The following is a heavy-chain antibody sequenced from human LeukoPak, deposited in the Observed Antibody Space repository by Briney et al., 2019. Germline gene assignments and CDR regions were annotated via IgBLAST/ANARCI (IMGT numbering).Heavy chain of an antibody. Sequence: GDSLKISCKGTGYSFSSYWIGWVREMPGKGLEWMGIIYPGDFDTRYSPSFQGQVTISADKSISTAYLQWSSLKASDTAMYYCARHRGDYRRGFDYWGQGTLVTVSS. V-gene: IGHV5-51*01. CDR1: GYSFSSYW. CDR3: ARHRGDYRRGFDY. J-gene: IGHJ4*02. D-gene: IGHD4-17*01. CDR2: IYPGDFDT.